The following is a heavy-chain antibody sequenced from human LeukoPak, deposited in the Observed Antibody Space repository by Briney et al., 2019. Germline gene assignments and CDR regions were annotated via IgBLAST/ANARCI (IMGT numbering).Heavy chain of an antibody. CDR3: AREPTYYYDSSGDYYYGMDV. CDR1: GGSISNYY. Sequence: SETLSLTCSVSGGSISNYYWSWIRQPPGKGLEWIGYIYYSGSTNYNPSLKSRVTISVDTSKNQFSLKLSSVTAADTAVYYCAREPTYYYDSSGDYYYGMDVWGQGTTVTVSS. J-gene: IGHJ6*02. V-gene: IGHV4-59*01. D-gene: IGHD3-22*01. CDR2: IYYSGST.